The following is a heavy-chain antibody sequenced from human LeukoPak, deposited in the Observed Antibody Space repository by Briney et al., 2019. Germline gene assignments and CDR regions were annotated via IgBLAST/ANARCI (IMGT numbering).Heavy chain of an antibody. CDR1: GDSVSSNSAA. CDR2: TYYRSKWYN. D-gene: IGHD2-2*01. Sequence: SQTLSLTCAISGDSVSSNSAAWNWIRQSPSRGLEWLGRTYYRSKWYNDYAVSVKSRITINPDTSKNQFSLQLNSVTPEDTAVYYCARATTSCSSTGCWVARLDYWGQGTLVTVSS. J-gene: IGHJ4*02. CDR3: ARATTSCSSTGCWVARLDY. V-gene: IGHV6-1*01.